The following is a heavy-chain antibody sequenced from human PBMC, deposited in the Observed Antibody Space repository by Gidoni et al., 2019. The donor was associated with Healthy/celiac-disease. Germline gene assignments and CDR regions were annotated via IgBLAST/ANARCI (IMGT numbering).Heavy chain of an antibody. CDR1: GGSFSGYY. J-gene: IGHJ4*02. Sequence: QVQLQQWGAGLLKPSETLSLTCAVYGGSFSGYYWSWIRQPPGKGLEWIGEINHSGSTNYNPSLKSRVTISVDTSKNQFSLKLSSVTAADTAVYYCAGYCSGGSCYSGDYWGQGTLVTVSS. CDR3: AGYCSGGSCYSGDY. CDR2: INHSGST. V-gene: IGHV4-34*01. D-gene: IGHD2-15*01.